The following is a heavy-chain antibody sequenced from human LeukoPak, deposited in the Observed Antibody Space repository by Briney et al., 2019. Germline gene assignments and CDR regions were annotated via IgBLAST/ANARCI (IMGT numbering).Heavy chain of an antibody. CDR2: FSSSSSSSSTI. V-gene: IGHV3-48*02. Sequence: GGSLRLSCAASGFTFSSYSMNWVRQAPGKGLEWVSYFSSSSSSSSTIYYADSVKGRFTISRDNAKNSRYLQMNSLRDEDTAVYYCARWGSYSQLRYYYGDQRLRYYYGMDVWGQGTTVTVSS. J-gene: IGHJ6*02. CDR1: GFTFSSYS. D-gene: IGHD1-26*01. CDR3: ARWGSYSQLRYYYGDQRLRYYYGMDV.